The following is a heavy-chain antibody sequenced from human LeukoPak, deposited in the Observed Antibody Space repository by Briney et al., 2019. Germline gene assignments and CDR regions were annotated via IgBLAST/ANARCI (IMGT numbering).Heavy chain of an antibody. CDR1: AGSMSSSSYY. D-gene: IGHD3-10*01. CDR3: ARDEEALLWFGDWFDP. Sequence: PWETLALTCTVSAGSMSSSSYYRGWVPQPLGKGLEWIGSIYYSGSTYYNPSLKSRVTISVDTSKNQFSLKLSSVTAADTAVYYCARDEEALLWFGDWFDPWGQGTLVTVSS. V-gene: IGHV4-39*07. J-gene: IGHJ5*02. CDR2: IYYSGST.